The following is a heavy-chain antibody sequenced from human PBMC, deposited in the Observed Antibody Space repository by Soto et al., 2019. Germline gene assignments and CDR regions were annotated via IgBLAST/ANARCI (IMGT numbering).Heavy chain of an antibody. V-gene: IGHV4-34*01. CDR3: ARKGGGLRANFDH. CDR2: INHSGSA. D-gene: IGHD1-26*01. J-gene: IGHJ4*02. Sequence: QVQLQQWGAGLVKPSETLSLTCAVYGGSFSDYYWSWIRQPPGKGLEWIGEINHSGSATYNPSLKSRVTISVETSKKQFSLKLSSVTAADTAVYYCARKGGGLRANFDHWGQGSLVTVSS. CDR1: GGSFSDYY.